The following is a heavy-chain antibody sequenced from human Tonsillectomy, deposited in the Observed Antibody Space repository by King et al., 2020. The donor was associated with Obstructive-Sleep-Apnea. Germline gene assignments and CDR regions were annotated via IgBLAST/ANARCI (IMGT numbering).Heavy chain of an antibody. V-gene: IGHV3-66*01. CDR2: VYSGGST. J-gene: IGHJ4*02. CDR1: GFTASSNY. D-gene: IGHD3-22*01. CDR3: ARGSHYYDTSGYFYYFDY. Sequence: VQLVESGGGLVQPGGSLRLSCAASGFTASSNYMSCVRQSPGKGLEWDSVVYSGGSTYYADSVMGRLTISRANSKNTLYLQMNSLRAEDTAVYYCARGSHYYDTSGYFYYFDYWGQGTLVTVSS.